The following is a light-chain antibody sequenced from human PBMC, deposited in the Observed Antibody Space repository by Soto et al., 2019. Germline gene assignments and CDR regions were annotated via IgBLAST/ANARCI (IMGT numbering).Light chain of an antibody. CDR2: EVS. V-gene: IGLV2-14*01. J-gene: IGLJ1*01. CDR3: SSYTSNNTQV. Sequence: QSVLIQPASVSGSPGQSITISCSGTSSDDGGYKYVSWYQQHPGKAPKLMIFEVSNRPSGVSNPFSGSKSGNTASLTISGLQAEDEADYYCSSYTSNNTQVFGTGTKVTVL. CDR1: SSDDGGYKY.